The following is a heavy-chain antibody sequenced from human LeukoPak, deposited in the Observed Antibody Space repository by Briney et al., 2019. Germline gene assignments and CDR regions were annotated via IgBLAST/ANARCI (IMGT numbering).Heavy chain of an antibody. Sequence: PGGSLRLSCVASGFTFRSYWMSWVRQAPGKGLEWVANIKQDGSEKYYVDSVRGRFTISRDNTKNSLFLQMDSLRAEDTAVYYCARGWGDCTTVSCYTGGDVLDMWGQGTMVTVSS. CDR2: IKQDGSEK. V-gene: IGHV3-7*01. D-gene: IGHD2-2*02. CDR1: GFTFRSYW. J-gene: IGHJ3*02. CDR3: ARGWGDCTTVSCYTGGDVLDM.